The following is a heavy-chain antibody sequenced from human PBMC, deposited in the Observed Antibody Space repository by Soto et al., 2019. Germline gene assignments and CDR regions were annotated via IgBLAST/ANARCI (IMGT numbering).Heavy chain of an antibody. CDR1: GGSISSSTYY. D-gene: IGHD6-13*01. J-gene: IGHJ3*01. CDR3: ARHFSGSRSRWSPV. V-gene: IGHV4-39*01. CDR2: IYYSGRT. Sequence: PSETLSLTCTVSGGSISSSTYYWGWIRQPPGKGLEWIASIYYSGRTHYNPSLESRVTISVDTSKNQFSLRLSSVTAADTAVYYFARHFSGSRSRWSPVWGQGTMVTVS.